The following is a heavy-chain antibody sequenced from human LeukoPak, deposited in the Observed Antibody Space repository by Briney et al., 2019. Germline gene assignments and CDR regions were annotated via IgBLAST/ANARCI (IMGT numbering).Heavy chain of an antibody. CDR2: INPNSGGT. J-gene: IGHJ5*02. D-gene: IGHD3-16*01. CDR1: GYTFTGYY. Sequence: ASVTVSCTASGYTFTGYYMHWVRQAPGQGLEWMGWINPNSGGTNYAQKFQGRVTMTRDTSISTAYMELSRLRPDDTAVYYCARHVWGVINWFDPWGQGTLVTVSS. V-gene: IGHV1-2*02. CDR3: ARHVWGVINWFDP.